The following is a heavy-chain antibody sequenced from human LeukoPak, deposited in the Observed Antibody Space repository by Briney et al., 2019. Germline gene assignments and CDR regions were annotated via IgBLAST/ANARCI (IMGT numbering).Heavy chain of an antibody. CDR3: ARVLRHIVVGPAPMSHDAFDL. V-gene: IGHV3-74*01. D-gene: IGHD2-2*01. CDR2: INSDESST. Sequence: GGSLRLSCAASGFTFSYYWMHWVRQAPGKGLVWVSRINSDESSTIYADSVRGRFAISRDNAKNTLYLQMNNLRAEDTAVYYCARVLRHIVVGPAPMSHDAFDLWGQGTMVTVSS. J-gene: IGHJ3*01. CDR1: GFTFSYYW.